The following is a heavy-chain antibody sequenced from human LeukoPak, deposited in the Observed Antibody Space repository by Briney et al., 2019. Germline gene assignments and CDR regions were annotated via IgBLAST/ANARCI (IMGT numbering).Heavy chain of an antibody. V-gene: IGHV1-24*01. CDR2: FEPEHGKT. CDR3: AIGAAFNPLTFDF. J-gene: IGHJ4*02. Sequence: ASVEVSCKISGYTLTELSMNWVRQAPGKGLEWLGGFEPEHGKTIYAQKFQGRVTVTEDTSSDTGYMELSSLRSEDTAMYYCAIGAAFNPLTFDFWGQGTLVTVSS. CDR1: GYTLTELS. D-gene: IGHD4/OR15-4a*01.